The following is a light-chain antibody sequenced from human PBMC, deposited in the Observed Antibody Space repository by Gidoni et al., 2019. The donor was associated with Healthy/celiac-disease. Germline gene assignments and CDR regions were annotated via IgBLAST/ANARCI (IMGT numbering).Light chain of an antibody. V-gene: IGKV1-39*01. CDR1: QSISSY. CDR3: QQSYSTPPS. CDR2: AAS. J-gene: IGKJ2*01. Sequence: DIQMTQSPSSLSASVGDRVTITCRASQSISSYFNWYQQKPGKAPKLLIYAASRLQSGVPSRFSGSGSGTEFTLTISSLQPEDFATYYCQQSYSTPPSFGQXTKLEIK.